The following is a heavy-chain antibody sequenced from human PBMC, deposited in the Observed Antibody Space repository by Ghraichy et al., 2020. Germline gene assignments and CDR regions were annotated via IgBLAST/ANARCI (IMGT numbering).Heavy chain of an antibody. CDR3: TRGAPATPRSDFDV. CDR1: GFTFSNYW. D-gene: IGHD2-15*01. J-gene: IGHJ3*01. CDR2: IKNDGSIT. Sequence: GGSLRLSCAASGFTFSNYWMSWVRQAPGKGLVWVSHIKNDGSITNYADSVKGRFTISRDNAKNTLYLQMNSLRAEDTALYYCTRGAPATPRSDFDVWGQGTVVTVSS. V-gene: IGHV3-74*01.